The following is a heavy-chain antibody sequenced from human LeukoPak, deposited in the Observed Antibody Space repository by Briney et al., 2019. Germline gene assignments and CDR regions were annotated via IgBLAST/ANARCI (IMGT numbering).Heavy chain of an antibody. J-gene: IGHJ4*02. CDR2: ISSSSSYI. Sequence: PGGSLRLSCAASGFTFSSYRMNWVRQAPGRGLEWVSSISSSSSYIYYADSVKGRFTISRDNSKNTLYLQMNSLRAEDTAVYYCARDIIGGSGSYYNQFDYWGQGTLVTVSS. V-gene: IGHV3-21*01. CDR1: GFTFSSYR. D-gene: IGHD3-10*01. CDR3: ARDIIGGSGSYYNQFDY.